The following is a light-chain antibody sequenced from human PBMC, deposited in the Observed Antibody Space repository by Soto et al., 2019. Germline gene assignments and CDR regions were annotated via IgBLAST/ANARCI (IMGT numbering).Light chain of an antibody. CDR3: QQRHMWPIT. V-gene: IGKV3-11*01. CDR1: QSLNSN. Sequence: TQSPVILSVSPGERATVSCRASQSLNSNLAWYQQKPGQAPRLLIYDAYNRATGIPPRFSGSGSGTDFTLTISSLEPEDSAVYYCQQRHMWPITFGQGTRLEIK. J-gene: IGKJ5*01. CDR2: DAY.